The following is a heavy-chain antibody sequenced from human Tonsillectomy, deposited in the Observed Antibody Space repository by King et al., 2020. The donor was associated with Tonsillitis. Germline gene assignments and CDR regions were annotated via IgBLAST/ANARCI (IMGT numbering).Heavy chain of an antibody. V-gene: IGHV3-64*05. CDR1: GFNFNNYA. J-gene: IGHJ4*02. D-gene: IGHD4-17*01. Sequence: VQLVESGGGLVQPGGSLRLSCSASGFNFNNYAMQWVRQAPGKGMEYVSAISKTGNNTFYVDSVKGRLTISRDNSKNTLYVQMSSLRVEDTAVYYCVKDGHGVGDFWGQGTLVTVSS. CDR3: VKDGHGVGDF. CDR2: ISKTGNNT.